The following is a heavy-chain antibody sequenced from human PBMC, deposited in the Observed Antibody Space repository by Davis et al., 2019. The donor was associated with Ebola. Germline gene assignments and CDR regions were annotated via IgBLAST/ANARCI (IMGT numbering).Heavy chain of an antibody. J-gene: IGHJ6*02. CDR1: GYTFTSYY. D-gene: IGHD1-20*01. CDR3: ARDITGTKYGMDV. CDR2: INPSGGST. V-gene: IGHV1-46*01. Sequence: ASVKVSCKASGYTFTSYYMHWVRQAPGQGLEWMGIINPSGGSTSYAQKFQGRVTMTRDTSTSKVYMELSSLRSEDTAVYYCARDITGTKYGMDVWGQGTTVTVSS.